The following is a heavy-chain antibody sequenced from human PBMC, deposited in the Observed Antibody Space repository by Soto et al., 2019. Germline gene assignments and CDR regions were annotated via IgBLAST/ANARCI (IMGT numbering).Heavy chain of an antibody. CDR1: GFTFSSYW. J-gene: IGHJ6*02. CDR3: AKDDYYDSSGYYKA. D-gene: IGHD3-22*01. Sequence: PGGSLRLSCAASGFTFSSYWMHWVRQAPGKGLVWVAVISYDGSNKYYADSVKGRFTISRDNSKNTLYLQMNSLRAEDTAVYYCAKDDYYDSSGYYKAWGQGTTVTVSS. V-gene: IGHV3-30*18. CDR2: ISYDGSNK.